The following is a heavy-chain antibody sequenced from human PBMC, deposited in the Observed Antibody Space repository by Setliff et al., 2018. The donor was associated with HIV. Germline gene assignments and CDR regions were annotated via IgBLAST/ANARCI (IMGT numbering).Heavy chain of an antibody. D-gene: IGHD3-10*01. CDR3: ATLDYYGSQTYNLAHHY. V-gene: IGHV1-69-2*01. CDR2: VDPKNGKT. CDR1: GYTFTDYY. J-gene: IGHJ4*02. Sequence: EASVKVSCKASGYTFTDYYMHWVQQAPGKGLEWMGRVDPKNGKTLYAENLRGRITITADTSTDTAYMELNSLRSEDTAMYYCATLDYYGSQTYNLAHHYWGQGTLVTVSS.